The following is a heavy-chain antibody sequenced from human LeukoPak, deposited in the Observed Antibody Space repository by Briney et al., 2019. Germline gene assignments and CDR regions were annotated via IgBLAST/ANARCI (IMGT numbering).Heavy chain of an antibody. V-gene: IGHV3-7*03. J-gene: IGHJ3*01. Sequence: GGSLRLSCAASGFTFSQYWMSWVRQAPGKGLEWVANIRQDGHENYYADSVKGRFSISRDNAENSVFLQMNSLRVEDTAVYHCGVKGDSRPDEPFDLWDQGTVV. CDR1: GFTFSQYW. CDR2: IRQDGHEN. CDR3: GVKGDSRPDEPFDL. D-gene: IGHD1-14*01.